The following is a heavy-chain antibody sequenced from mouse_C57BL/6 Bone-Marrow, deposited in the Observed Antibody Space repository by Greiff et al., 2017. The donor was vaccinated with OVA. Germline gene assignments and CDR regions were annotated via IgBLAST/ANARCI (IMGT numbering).Heavy chain of an antibody. V-gene: IGHV1-55*01. Sequence: QVQLQQSGAELVKPGASVKMSCKASGYTFTSYWITWVKQRPGQGLEWIGDIYPGSGSTNYNEKFKSKATLTVDTSSSTAYMQISSLTSEDSAVYYCAGHYYAMDYWGQGTTVTVSS. CDR2: IYPGSGST. CDR1: GYTFTSYW. CDR3: AGHYYAMDY. J-gene: IGHJ4*01.